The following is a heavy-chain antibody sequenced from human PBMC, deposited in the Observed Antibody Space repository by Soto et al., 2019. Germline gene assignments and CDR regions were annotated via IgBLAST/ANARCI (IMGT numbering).Heavy chain of an antibody. CDR2: TYYRSKWYN. D-gene: IGHD2-2*01. V-gene: IGHV6-1*01. CDR1: GDSVSSNSAA. J-gene: IGHJ6*02. Sequence: SRTLSLTWAMSGDSVSSNSAAWNWIRQSPSRGLEWLGRTYYRSKWYNDYAVSMKSRITINPDTSKNQFSLQLNSVTPEDTAVYYCARGGYCSSTSCYWGSGMDVWGQGTTVTVSS. CDR3: ARGGYCSSTSCYWGSGMDV.